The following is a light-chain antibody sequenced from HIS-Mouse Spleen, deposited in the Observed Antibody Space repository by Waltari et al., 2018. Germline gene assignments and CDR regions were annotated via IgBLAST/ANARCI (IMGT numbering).Light chain of an antibody. V-gene: IGLV3-25*03. CDR2: KDS. CDR3: QSADSSGTGWV. Sequence: SYELTQPPSVSVSPGQTARITCSGDALPKQYAYLYQQKPGQAPVLVIYKDSERPAGIPERFSGSRSGTTVTLTISGVQAEDEADYYCQSADSSGTGWVFGGGTKLTVL. CDR1: ALPKQY. J-gene: IGLJ3*02.